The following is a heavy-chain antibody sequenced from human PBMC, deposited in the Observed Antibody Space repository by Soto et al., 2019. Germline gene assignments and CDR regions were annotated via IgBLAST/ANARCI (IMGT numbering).Heavy chain of an antibody. CDR1: GFTFSSCG. Sequence: QVQLVESGGGVVQPGRSLRLSCAASGFTFSSCGMHWVRQAPGKGLEWVAVISYDGINKYYTDSVKGRFTISRDNSKNAVFLQMNSLRADDTAGYYCVKDLRTRGPFYYDSSGYLPRDSWGQGTLVTVSS. CDR2: ISYDGINK. CDR3: VKDLRTRGPFYYDSSGYLPRDS. D-gene: IGHD3-22*01. J-gene: IGHJ4*02. V-gene: IGHV3-30*18.